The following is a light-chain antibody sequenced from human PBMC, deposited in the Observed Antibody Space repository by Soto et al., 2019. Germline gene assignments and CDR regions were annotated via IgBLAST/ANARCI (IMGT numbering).Light chain of an antibody. CDR1: NRDVGGSNY. CDR3: SSYTSSNTLEV. Sequence: QSVLIQPASVSGSPGQSITISCTGTNRDVGGSNYVSWYQHHPHRAPKLLIYEVNYRPSGVSSRFSGSKSGNTASLTISGLQAEDEADYYCSSYTSSNTLEVFGVGTKVTVL. J-gene: IGLJ1*01. CDR2: EVN. V-gene: IGLV2-14*01.